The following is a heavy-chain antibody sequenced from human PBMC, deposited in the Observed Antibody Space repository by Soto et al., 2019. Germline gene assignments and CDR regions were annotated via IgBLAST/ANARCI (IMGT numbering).Heavy chain of an antibody. CDR3: ARAMVAITGTKFAFDI. J-gene: IGHJ3*02. CDR1: GFTFSSYS. Sequence: GGSLRLSCAASGFTFSSYSMNWVRQAPGKGLEWVSSSSSSRSYIYYADSVKGRFTISRDNAKNSLYLQMNSLRAEDTAVYYCARAMVAITGTKFAFDIWGQGTMVTVSS. CDR2: SSSSRSYI. D-gene: IGHD1-7*01. V-gene: IGHV3-21*01.